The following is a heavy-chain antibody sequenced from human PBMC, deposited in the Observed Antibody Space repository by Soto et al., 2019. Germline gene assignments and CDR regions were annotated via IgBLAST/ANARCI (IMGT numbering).Heavy chain of an antibody. J-gene: IGHJ3*02. V-gene: IGHV1-3*01. CDR3: ARAVGSSAQYAFDI. Sequence: ASVKVSCKASGYTFTYYAMHWVRQAPGQRLEWMGWINAGNGITKYSQKFQGRVTMTTDTSTSTAYMELRSLRSDDTAVYYCARAVGSSAQYAFDIWGQGTMVTVSS. CDR2: INAGNGIT. CDR1: GYTFTYYA. D-gene: IGHD2-2*01.